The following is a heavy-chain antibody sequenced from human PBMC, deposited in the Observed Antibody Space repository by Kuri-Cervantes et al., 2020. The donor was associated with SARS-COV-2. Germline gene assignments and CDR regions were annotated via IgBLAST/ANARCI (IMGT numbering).Heavy chain of an antibody. CDR2: ISSSSSTI. Sequence: GESLKISCAASGFTFSSYSMNWVRQAPGKGLEWVSYISSSSSTIYYADSVKGRFTISRDNAKNSLYLQMNSLRDEDTAVYYCARDTIFGVVIRESSAFGIWGQGTMVTVSS. J-gene: IGHJ3*02. D-gene: IGHD3-3*01. V-gene: IGHV3-48*02. CDR3: ARDTIFGVVIRESSAFGI. CDR1: GFTFSSYS.